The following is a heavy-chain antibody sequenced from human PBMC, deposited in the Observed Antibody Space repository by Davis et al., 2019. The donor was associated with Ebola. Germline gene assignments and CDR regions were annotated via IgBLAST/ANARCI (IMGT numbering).Heavy chain of an antibody. CDR1: GYTFTSYY. CDR2: INPSGGST. J-gene: IGHJ6*03. Sequence: ASVTVSCKASGYTFTSYYMHWVRQAPGQGLEWMGIINPSGGSTSYAQKFQGRFTMTRDTSTSPVYMELSSLRSEDTAVYYCAREARFLEGTETTFGYMDVWGKGTTVTVSS. CDR3: AREARFLEGTETTFGYMDV. D-gene: IGHD3-3*01. V-gene: IGHV1-46*01.